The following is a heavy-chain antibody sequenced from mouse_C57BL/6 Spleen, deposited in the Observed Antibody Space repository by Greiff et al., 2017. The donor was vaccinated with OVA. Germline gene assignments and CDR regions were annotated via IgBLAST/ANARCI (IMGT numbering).Heavy chain of an antibody. J-gene: IGHJ4*01. Sequence: QVQLKQPGAELVKPGASVKLSCKASGYTFTSYWMHWVKRRPGQGLDWIGIIHPNSGSTTYNEKFKSKATLTVDKSSRTAYMKLSSLTSEDSAVYYCAGCGNYAMDYWGQGTSVTVSS. V-gene: IGHV1-64*01. CDR1: GYTFTSYW. CDR2: IHPNSGST. CDR3: AGCGNYAMDY. D-gene: IGHD1-1*02.